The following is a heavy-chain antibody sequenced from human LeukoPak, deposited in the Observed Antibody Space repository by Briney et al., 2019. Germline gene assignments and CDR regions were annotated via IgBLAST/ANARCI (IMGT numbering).Heavy chain of an antibody. Sequence: GGSLRLSCEGSGFTFSSHAMTWVRQAPGKGLEWVAGISNNGGDTFYAESVKGRFTISRDNSKSTVYLQLNSVRGDDTGVYYCAKDFVAATGLLESWGQGTLVTVSS. CDR3: AKDFVAATGLLES. CDR2: ISNNGGDT. CDR1: GFTFSSHA. V-gene: IGHV3-23*01. D-gene: IGHD6-13*01. J-gene: IGHJ4*02.